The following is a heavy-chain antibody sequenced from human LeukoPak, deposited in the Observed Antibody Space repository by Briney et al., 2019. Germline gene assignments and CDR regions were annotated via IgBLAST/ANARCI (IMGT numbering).Heavy chain of an antibody. CDR3: AREEALGSGSFDY. J-gene: IGHJ4*02. CDR2: IYYSGST. Sequence: SETLSLTCTVSGGSISIYYWSWIRQPPGKGLEWIGYIYYSGSTSYNPSLKSRVTRSVDTSKNQFSLKLSSVTAADTAVYYCAREEALGSGSFDYWGQGTLVTVSS. V-gene: IGHV4-59*01. CDR1: GGSISIYY. D-gene: IGHD1-26*01.